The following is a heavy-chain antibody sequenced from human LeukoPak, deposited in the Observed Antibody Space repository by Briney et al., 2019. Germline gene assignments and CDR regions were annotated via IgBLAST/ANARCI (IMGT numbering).Heavy chain of an antibody. Sequence: GGSLRLSCAASGFTFSSYAMHWVRQAPGKGLEWVAVISYDGSNKYYADSVKGRFTISRDNSKNTLYLQMNSLRAEDTAVYYCARGRIVGATTRAYFGYWGQGTLVTVSS. D-gene: IGHD1-26*01. V-gene: IGHV3-30*04. J-gene: IGHJ4*02. CDR1: GFTFSSYA. CDR2: ISYDGSNK. CDR3: ARGRIVGATTRAYFGY.